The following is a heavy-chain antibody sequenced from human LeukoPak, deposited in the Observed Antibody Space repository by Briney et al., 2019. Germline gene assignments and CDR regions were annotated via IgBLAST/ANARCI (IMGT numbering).Heavy chain of an antibody. CDR3: ARDGGTRVLDY. V-gene: IGHV1-2*02. J-gene: IGHJ4*02. D-gene: IGHD1-7*01. Sequence: ASVKVFCKASGYTFTGYYMHWVRQAPGQGLEWMGWINPNSGGTNYVQGRVTMTRDTSISTAYMELSRLRSDDTAVYYCARDGGTRVLDYWGQGTLVTVSS. CDR1: GYTFTGYY. CDR2: INPNSGGT.